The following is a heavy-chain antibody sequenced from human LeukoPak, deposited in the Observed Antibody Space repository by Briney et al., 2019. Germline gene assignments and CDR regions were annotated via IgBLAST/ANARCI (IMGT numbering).Heavy chain of an antibody. J-gene: IGHJ4*02. V-gene: IGHV1-69*04. CDR1: GVTLSRYA. CDR3: AREAAFWSGYYDY. CDR2: ITPILGIA. Sequence: SPKLSCEASGVTLSRYAISSGPQAPGPGLEWMGRITPILGIANYAQKFQGRVTIPADKSTSTAYMELSSLRSEDTAVYYCAREAAFWSGYYDYWGQGTLVTVSS. D-gene: IGHD3-3*01.